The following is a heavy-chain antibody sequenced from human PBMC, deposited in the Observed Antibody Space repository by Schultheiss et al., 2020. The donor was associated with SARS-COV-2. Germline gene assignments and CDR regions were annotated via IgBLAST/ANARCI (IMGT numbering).Heavy chain of an antibody. CDR2: ISYDGSNK. Sequence: GESLKISCAASGFTFSDHYMDWVRQAPGKGLEWVAVISYDGSNKYYADSVKGRFTISRDNSKNTLYLQMSGLRAEDTAVYYCAKAEGAVSSSSDYWGQGTLVTVSS. V-gene: IGHV3-30*18. J-gene: IGHJ4*02. CDR1: GFTFSDHY. D-gene: IGHD6-6*01. CDR3: AKAEGAVSSSSDY.